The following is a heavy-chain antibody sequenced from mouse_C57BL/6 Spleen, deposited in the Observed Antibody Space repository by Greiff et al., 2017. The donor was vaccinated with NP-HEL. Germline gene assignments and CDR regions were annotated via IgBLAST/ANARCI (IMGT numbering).Heavy chain of an antibody. V-gene: IGHV1-26*01. CDR2: INPNNGGT. D-gene: IGHD1-1*01. Sequence: EVQLQQSGPELVKPGASVKISCKASGYTFTDYYMNWVKQSHGKSLEWIGDINPNNGGTSYNQKFKGKATLTVDKSSSTAYMELRSLTSEDSAVYYCARSAAYYGSSYGWYFDVWGTGTTVTVSS. CDR1: GYTFTDYY. CDR3: ARSAAYYGSSYGWYFDV. J-gene: IGHJ1*03.